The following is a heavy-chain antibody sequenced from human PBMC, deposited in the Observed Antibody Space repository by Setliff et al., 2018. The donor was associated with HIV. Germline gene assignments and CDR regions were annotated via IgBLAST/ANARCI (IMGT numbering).Heavy chain of an antibody. CDR2: INHSGST. J-gene: IGHJ6*03. D-gene: IGHD6-6*01. CDR3: ASEAWTSYRSSSGYYYYYMDV. CDR1: GGSFSGYY. V-gene: IGHV4-34*01. Sequence: SETLSLTCAVYGGSFSGYYWSWIRQPPGKGLEWIGEINHSGSTNYNPSLKSRVTISIDTSKNQFSLKLSSVTAADTAVYYCASEAWTSYRSSSGYYYYYMDVWGKGTTVTVSS.